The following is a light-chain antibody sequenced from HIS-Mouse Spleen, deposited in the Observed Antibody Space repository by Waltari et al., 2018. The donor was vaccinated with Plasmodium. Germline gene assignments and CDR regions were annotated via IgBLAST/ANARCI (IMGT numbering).Light chain of an antibody. Sequence: EIVMTQSPGTLSVSPGERATLSCRASQSVSSNLAWYQQKPGQAPRLLIYGASTRATGIPARFSGSGSGTEFTLTISSLQSEDFAVYYCQQYNNWPFTFGHGTKVDIK. J-gene: IGKJ3*01. V-gene: IGKV3-15*01. CDR3: QQYNNWPFT. CDR2: GAS. CDR1: QSVSSN.